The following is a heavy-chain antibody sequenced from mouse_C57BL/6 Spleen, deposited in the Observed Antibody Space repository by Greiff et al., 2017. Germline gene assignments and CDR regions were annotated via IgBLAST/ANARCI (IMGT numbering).Heavy chain of an antibody. J-gene: IGHJ4*01. V-gene: IGHV1-18*01. CDR2: INPNNGGT. D-gene: IGHD1-1*01. Sequence: VQLQQSGPELVKPGASVKIPCKASGYTFTDYNMDWVKQSHGKSLEWIGDINPNNGGTIYNQKFKGKATLTVDKSSSTAYMELRSLTSEDTAVYYSGRSCSYEENHAMDYWGQGTSVTVSS. CDR1: GYTFTDYN. CDR3: GRSCSYEENHAMDY.